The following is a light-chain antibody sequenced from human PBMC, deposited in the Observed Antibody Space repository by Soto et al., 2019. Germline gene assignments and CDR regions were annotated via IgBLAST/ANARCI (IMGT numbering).Light chain of an antibody. J-gene: IGKJ4*01. CDR1: RSVGNNY. CDR3: QQYAYSPLN. V-gene: IGKV3-20*01. CDR2: DAS. Sequence: EIVLTQSPGTLSLSPGERATLSCRASRSVGNNYLAWYQQRPGQAPNLLIYDASSRATGIPDRFSGSGSGTDFTLTITTLEPEDSAMYYCQQYAYSPLNFGGGTKVDI.